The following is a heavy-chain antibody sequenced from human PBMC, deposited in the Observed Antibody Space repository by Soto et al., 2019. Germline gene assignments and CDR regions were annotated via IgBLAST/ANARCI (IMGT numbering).Heavy chain of an antibody. CDR1: GGSISSGGYY. CDR3: AGAVSDFDVRRYRTSYFDQ. CDR2: TYYSGST. D-gene: IGHD3-10*02. V-gene: IGHV4-31*03. J-gene: IGHJ4*02. Sequence: SETLSLTCTVSGGSISSGGYYWSWIRQRPGTGLEWIGYTYYSGSTYYNPSLKSRVTISVDTSKNQFSLKLSSVTAADTAFYYCAGAVSDFDVRRYRTSYFDQWGQGILVTVS.